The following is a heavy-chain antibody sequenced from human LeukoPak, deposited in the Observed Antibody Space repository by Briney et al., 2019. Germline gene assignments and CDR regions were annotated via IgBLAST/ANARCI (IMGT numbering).Heavy chain of an antibody. CDR2: IYYSGST. Sequence: SETLSLTCTVSGGSISSSSYYWGWIRQPPGKGLEWIGSIYYSGSTYYNPSLKSRVTISVDTSKNQFSLKLSSVTAADTAVYYCARTWSGSSSADDAFDIWGQGTMVTVSS. J-gene: IGHJ3*02. CDR1: GGSISSSSYY. CDR3: ARTWSGSSSADDAFDI. V-gene: IGHV4-39*01. D-gene: IGHD6-6*01.